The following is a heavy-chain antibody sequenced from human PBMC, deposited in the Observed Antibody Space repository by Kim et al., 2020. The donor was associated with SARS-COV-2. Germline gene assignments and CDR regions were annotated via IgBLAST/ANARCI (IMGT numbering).Heavy chain of an antibody. Sequence: GGSLRLSCAASGFTFSSYGMHWVRQAPGKGLEWVAVIWYDGSNKYYADYVKGRFTISRDNSKNTLYLQMNSLRAEDTAVYYCAKELSGDGAVDYWGQGTMVTVSS. CDR3: AKELSGDGAVDY. J-gene: IGHJ3*01. V-gene: IGHV3-33*06. CDR1: GFTFSSYG. CDR2: IWYDGSNK. D-gene: IGHD3-10*02.